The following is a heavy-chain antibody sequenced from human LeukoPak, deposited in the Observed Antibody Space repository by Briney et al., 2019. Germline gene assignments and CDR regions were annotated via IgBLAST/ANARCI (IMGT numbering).Heavy chain of an antibody. CDR3: ARVPSYCSGGSCYSPVY. CDR1: GGSFSGYY. Sequence: SETLSLTCAVYGGSFSGYYWSWIRQPPGKGLEWIGEINHSGSTNYHPFLKSRVTISVDTSNKQFSLKLSSVTAADTAVYYCARVPSYCSGGSCYSPVYWGQGTLVTVSS. D-gene: IGHD2-15*01. V-gene: IGHV4-34*01. CDR2: INHSGST. J-gene: IGHJ4*02.